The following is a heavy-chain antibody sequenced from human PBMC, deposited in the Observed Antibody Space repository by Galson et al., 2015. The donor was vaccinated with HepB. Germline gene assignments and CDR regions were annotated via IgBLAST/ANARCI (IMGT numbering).Heavy chain of an antibody. CDR2: ISAYNGNT. J-gene: IGHJ6*02. CDR3: ARVVVVPAASPYYYYGMDV. D-gene: IGHD2-2*01. CDR1: GYTFTSYG. Sequence: SVKVSCKASGYTFTSYGISWVRQAPGQGLEWMGWISAYNGNTNYAQKLQGRVTMTTDTSTSTAYMELRSLRSDDTAVYYCARVVVVPAASPYYYYGMDVWGQGTTVTVSS. V-gene: IGHV1-18*04.